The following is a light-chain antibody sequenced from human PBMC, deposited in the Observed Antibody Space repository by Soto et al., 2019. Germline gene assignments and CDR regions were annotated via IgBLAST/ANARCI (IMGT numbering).Light chain of an antibody. V-gene: IGLV7-43*01. CDR3: LLYYGGAQGV. CDR2: STT. CDR1: TGAVTSRNY. J-gene: IGLJ1*01. Sequence: QAVVTQEPSLTVSPGGTVTLTCASSTGAVTSRNYPSWFQQKPGQAPRTLLYSTTIKLPWTPARFSGSLLGGKAALTLSGVQPQDEAEYYCLLYYGGAQGVFGTGTKVTVL.